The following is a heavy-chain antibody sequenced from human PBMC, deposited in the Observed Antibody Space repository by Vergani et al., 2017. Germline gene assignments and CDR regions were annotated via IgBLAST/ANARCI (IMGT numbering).Heavy chain of an antibody. D-gene: IGHD3-3*01. CDR1: GGSISSGSYY. CDR2: IYTSGST. Sequence: QVQLQESGPGLVKPSQTLSLTCTVSGGSISSGSYYWSWIRQPAGKGLEWIGRIYTSGSTNYKPSLKSRVTITVDTSKNQFSLKLRSVTAADTAVYYCARAGYDFWSGYYLNWFDPWGQGTLVTVSS. CDR3: ARAGYDFWSGYYLNWFDP. J-gene: IGHJ5*02. V-gene: IGHV4-61*02.